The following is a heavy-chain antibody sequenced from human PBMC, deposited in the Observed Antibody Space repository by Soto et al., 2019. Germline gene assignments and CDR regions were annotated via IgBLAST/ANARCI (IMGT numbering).Heavy chain of an antibody. CDR3: ARDKDWRTPGHGLVV. CDR1: GDSIRAYY. J-gene: IGHJ6*02. V-gene: IGHV4-59*01. Sequence: QVQLQESGPGLLNPSETLSLTCTVSGDSIRAYYWHWIRQPPGKGLEWVGYVYDSGTSDSDGPIFHYYPSLKSRATISVYTSKNQFSLSLRSVTAVETALYFCARDKDWRTPGHGLVVWGRGTAVTVSS. D-gene: IGHD2-2*01. CDR2: VYDSGTSDSDGPIF.